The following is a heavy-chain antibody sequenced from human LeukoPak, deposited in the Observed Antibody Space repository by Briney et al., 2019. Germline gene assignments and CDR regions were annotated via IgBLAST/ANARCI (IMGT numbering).Heavy chain of an antibody. J-gene: IGHJ4*02. CDR1: GFTFNTYA. CDR2: ISSSGSTI. D-gene: IGHD3-10*01. CDR3: ARGGMVRGVTDY. Sequence: GGSLRLSCEASGFTFNTYAMHWVRQAPGKGLEWVSYISSSGSTIYYADSVKGRFTISRDNAKNSLYLQMNSLRAEDTAVYYCARGGMVRGVTDYWGQGTLVTVSS. V-gene: IGHV3-48*04.